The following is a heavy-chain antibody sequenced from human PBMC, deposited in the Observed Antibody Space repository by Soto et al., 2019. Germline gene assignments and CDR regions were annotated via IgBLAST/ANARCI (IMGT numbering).Heavy chain of an antibody. J-gene: IGHJ4*02. CDR1: GGSISSYY. D-gene: IGHD5-18*01. CDR3: AITSDTDFDY. CDR2: IYYSGST. V-gene: IGHV4-59*01. Sequence: QVQLQESGPGLVKPSETLSLTCTVSGGSISSYYWRWIRQPPGKGLEWIGYIYYSGSTNYNPSLKSRVTISVDTSKNQFSLKLSSVTAADTAGYYCAITSDTDFDYWGQGTLVTVSS.